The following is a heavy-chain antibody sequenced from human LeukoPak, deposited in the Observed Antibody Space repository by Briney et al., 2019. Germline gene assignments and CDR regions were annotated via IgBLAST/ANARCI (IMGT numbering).Heavy chain of an antibody. CDR2: MNPNSGNT. V-gene: IGHV1-8*03. Sequence: ASVKVSCKASGYTFTSYDINWVRQATGQGLEWMGWMNPNSGNTGYAQKFQGRVTITRNTSISTAYMELSSLRSEDTALYYCAKDPMVRGVITPAYFDYWGQGTLVTVSS. D-gene: IGHD3-10*01. CDR1: GYTFTSYD. J-gene: IGHJ4*02. CDR3: AKDPMVRGVITPAYFDY.